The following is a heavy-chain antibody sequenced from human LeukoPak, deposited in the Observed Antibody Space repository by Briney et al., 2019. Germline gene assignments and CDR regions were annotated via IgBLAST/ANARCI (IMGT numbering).Heavy chain of an antibody. V-gene: IGHV1-69*06. D-gene: IGHD5-24*01. Sequence: SVKVSCKTSGGTFSNYTISWVRQAPGQGLEWMGGIIPIFGTANYAQKFQGRVTITADKSTSTAYMELSSLRSEDTAVYYCALGGRDGYDLYDYWGQGTLVTVSS. CDR3: ALGGRDGYDLYDY. CDR2: IIPIFGTA. CDR1: GGTFSNYT. J-gene: IGHJ4*02.